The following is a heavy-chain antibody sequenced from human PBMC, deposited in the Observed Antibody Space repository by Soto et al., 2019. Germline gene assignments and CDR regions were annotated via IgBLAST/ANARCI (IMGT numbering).Heavy chain of an antibody. D-gene: IGHD3-9*01. CDR1: GGTFSSYA. Sequence: ASVKVSCKASGGTFSSYAISWVRQAPGQGLEWMGGIIPIFGTANYAQKFQGRVTITADESTSTAYMELSSLRSEDTAVYYCARCNYGAYYDILTTDYWCQRPLVTVSS. CDR2: IIPIFGTA. V-gene: IGHV1-69*13. J-gene: IGHJ4*02. CDR3: ARCNYGAYYDILTTDY.